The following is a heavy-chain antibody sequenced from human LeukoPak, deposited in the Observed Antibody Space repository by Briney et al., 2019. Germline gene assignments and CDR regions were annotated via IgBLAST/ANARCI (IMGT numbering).Heavy chain of an antibody. Sequence: GGSLRLSCAASGFTFSSYGMHWVRQAPGKGLEWVAFIRYDGSNKYYADSVKGRFTISRDNSKNTLYLQMNSLRAEDTAVYYCAKDYYYGSGSSDWGQGSLVTVSS. V-gene: IGHV3-30*02. CDR1: GFTFSSYG. CDR2: IRYDGSNK. D-gene: IGHD3-10*01. CDR3: AKDYYYGSGSSD. J-gene: IGHJ4*02.